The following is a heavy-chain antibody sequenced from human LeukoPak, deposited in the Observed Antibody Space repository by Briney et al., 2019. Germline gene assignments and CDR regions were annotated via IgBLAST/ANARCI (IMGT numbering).Heavy chain of an antibody. V-gene: IGHV3-15*01. CDR3: TTRRQDGW. Sequence: GGSLRLSCAASGFTFSSYAMHWVRQAPGKGLEWVGRIKSKSDGGTIDYAAPVKGRFTISRDDSRNTLYLQMNSLKTEDTAVYYCTTRRQDGWWGQGTLVTVS. CDR2: IKSKSDGGTI. D-gene: IGHD2-15*01. J-gene: IGHJ4*02. CDR1: GFTFSSYA.